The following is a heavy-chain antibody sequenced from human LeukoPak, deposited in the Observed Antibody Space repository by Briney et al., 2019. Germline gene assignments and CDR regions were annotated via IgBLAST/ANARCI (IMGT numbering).Heavy chain of an antibody. CDR1: GFTFSSYS. D-gene: IGHD2-2*03. CDR2: ISSSSSYI. V-gene: IGHV3-21*01. Sequence: GGSLRLSCAASGFTFSSYSMNWVRQAPGKGLEWVSSISSSSSYIYYADSVKGRFTSSRDNAKNSLYLQMNSLRAEDTAVYYCASGYCSSTSCYDFDYWGQGTLVTVSS. J-gene: IGHJ4*02. CDR3: ASGYCSSTSCYDFDY.